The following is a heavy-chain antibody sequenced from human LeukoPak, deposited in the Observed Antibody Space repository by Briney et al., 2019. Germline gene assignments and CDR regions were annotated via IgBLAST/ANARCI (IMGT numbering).Heavy chain of an antibody. V-gene: IGHV3-30*18. CDR1: GFTFSSYG. CDR3: AKGYYGSGSYYYIDY. J-gene: IGHJ4*02. Sequence: PGGSLRLSCAASGFTFSSYGMHWVRQAPGRGLEWVAVISYDGSNKYYADSVKGRFTISRDNSKNTLFLQMNSLRAEDTAVYSCAKGYYGSGSYYYIDYWGQGTLVTVSS. D-gene: IGHD3-10*01. CDR2: ISYDGSNK.